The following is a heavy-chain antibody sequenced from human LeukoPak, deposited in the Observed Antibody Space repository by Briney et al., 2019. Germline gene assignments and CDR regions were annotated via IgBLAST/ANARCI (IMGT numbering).Heavy chain of an antibody. CDR1: NDSINTYS. V-gene: IGHV4-4*07. Sequence: PSETLSLTCTVSNDSINTYSWNWIRQPAGKGLEWIGRIYTTGTTDYNPSLKSRVTMSVDTSKNHFSLKMTSTTAADTAVYYCARGVDTAIVSGGYNFFDPWGQGILVTVSS. CDR2: IYTTGTT. D-gene: IGHD5-18*01. J-gene: IGHJ5*02. CDR3: ARGVDTAIVSGGYNFFDP.